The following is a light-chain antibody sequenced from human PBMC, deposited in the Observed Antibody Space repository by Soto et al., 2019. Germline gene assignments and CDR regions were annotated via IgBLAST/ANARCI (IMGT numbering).Light chain of an antibody. CDR3: AAWDHSLGVV. CDR1: RSNIGSYS. V-gene: IGLV1-47*01. J-gene: IGLJ2*01. Sequence: QSVLTQPPSASGTPGQRVTISCSGSRSNIGSYSVYWYQQVPGTAPKLLISRNDQRPSGVPDRFSGSKSGTSVSLAISGLRSEDEADYYCAAWDHSLGVVFGGGTQLTVL. CDR2: RND.